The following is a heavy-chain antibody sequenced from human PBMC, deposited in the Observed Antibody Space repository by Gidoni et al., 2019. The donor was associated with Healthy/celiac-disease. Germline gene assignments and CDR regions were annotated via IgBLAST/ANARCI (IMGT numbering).Heavy chain of an antibody. V-gene: IGHV3-23*01. D-gene: IGHD3-3*01. CDR3: AKDSASSLDRVVIPLDY. CDR1: GFTFSRYA. CDR2: ISGSGGST. J-gene: IGHJ4*02. Sequence: EVQLLESGGGLVQPGGSLSLSCAASGFTFSRYAMSWVRQAPGKGLEWVSAISGSGGSTYYADSVKGRFTISRNNSKNTLYLQMNSLRAEDTAVYYCAKDSASSLDRVVIPLDYWGQGTLVTVSS.